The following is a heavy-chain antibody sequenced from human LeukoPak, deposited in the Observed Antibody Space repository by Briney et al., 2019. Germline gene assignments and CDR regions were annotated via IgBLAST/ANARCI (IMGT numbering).Heavy chain of an antibody. CDR1: GGSISSRSYY. CDR3: ARRYYDSSGYDY. Sequence: SETLSLTCTVSGGSISSRSYYWGWIRQPPGKGLEWIGSIYYSGSTYYNPSLKSRVTISVDTSKNQFSLKLSSVTAADTAVYYCARRYYDSSGYDYWGQGTLVTVSS. D-gene: IGHD3-22*01. CDR2: IYYSGST. J-gene: IGHJ4*02. V-gene: IGHV4-39*01.